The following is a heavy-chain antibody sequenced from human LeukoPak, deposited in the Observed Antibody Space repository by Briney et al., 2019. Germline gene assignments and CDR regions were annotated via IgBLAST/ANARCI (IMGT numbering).Heavy chain of an antibody. V-gene: IGHV1-69*13. D-gene: IGHD1-26*01. Sequence: SVKVSCKASGYTFTSYAISWVRQAPGQGLEWMGGIIPIFGTANYAQKFQGRVTITADESTSTAYMELSSLRSEDTAVYYCVTGGATYEFDYWGQGTLVTVSS. CDR2: IIPIFGTA. J-gene: IGHJ4*02. CDR1: GYTFTSYA. CDR3: VTGGATYEFDY.